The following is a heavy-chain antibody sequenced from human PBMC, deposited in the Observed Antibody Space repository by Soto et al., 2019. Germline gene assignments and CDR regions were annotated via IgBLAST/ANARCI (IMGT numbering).Heavy chain of an antibody. CDR2: IYYSGST. CDR1: GGSISSGDYY. D-gene: IGHD3-10*01. CDR3: ASAQGSGFLVS. Sequence: QVQLQESGPGLVKPSQTLSLTCTVSGGSISSGDYYWSWIRQPPGKGLEWIGYIYYSGSTYYNPSLKSRVTISVATSKNQFSLKLSSVTARDTAVYYCASAQGSGFLVSWGQGTLVPVSS. V-gene: IGHV4-30-4*01. J-gene: IGHJ4*02.